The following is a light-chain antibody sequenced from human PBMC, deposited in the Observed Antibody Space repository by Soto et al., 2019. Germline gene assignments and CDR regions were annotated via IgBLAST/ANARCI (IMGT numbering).Light chain of an antibody. CDR2: GAS. CDR3: QQYASAPPIT. CDR1: QRVSGNY. Sequence: EIVLTQSPGTLSLSPGERATLSCRASQRVSGNYLAWYQQKPGQAPRLLIYGASSRVTGIPDRISGSGSGTDFTLTISRLEPEDFAVYYCQQYASAPPITFGQGTRLEIK. V-gene: IGKV3-20*01. J-gene: IGKJ5*01.